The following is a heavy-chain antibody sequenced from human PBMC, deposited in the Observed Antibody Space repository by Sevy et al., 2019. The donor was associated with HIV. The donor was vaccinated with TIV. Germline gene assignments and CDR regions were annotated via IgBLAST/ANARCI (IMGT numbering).Heavy chain of an antibody. J-gene: IGHJ4*02. CDR3: ARNAPLAAAGLYYFDY. CDR2: IDWDDDK. D-gene: IGHD6-13*01. Sequence: SGPTLVKPTQTLTLTCTFSGFSLSTSGMRVSWIRQPPGKALEWLARIDWDDDKFYSTSLKTRLTISKDTSKNQVVLTMTNMDPVDTATYYCARNAPLAAAGLYYFDYWGQGTLVTVSS. V-gene: IGHV2-70*04. CDR1: GFSLSTSGMR.